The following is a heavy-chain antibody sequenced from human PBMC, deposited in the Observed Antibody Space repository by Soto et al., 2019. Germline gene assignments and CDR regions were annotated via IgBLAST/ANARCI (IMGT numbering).Heavy chain of an antibody. CDR2: IFHDGTA. D-gene: IGHD3-10*01. CDR1: GVSLTSGNW. CDR3: ARLVYDTRLNYMYFDF. Sequence: SETLSLTCAVSGVSLTSGNWWTWFRQSPQRGLEYIGEIFHDGTANYYPSFERRVAMSVDTSRNQFSQKLTSVTAADTAVYFCARLVYDTRLNYMYFDFWGPGTLVTVSS. V-gene: IGHV4-4*02. J-gene: IGHJ4*02.